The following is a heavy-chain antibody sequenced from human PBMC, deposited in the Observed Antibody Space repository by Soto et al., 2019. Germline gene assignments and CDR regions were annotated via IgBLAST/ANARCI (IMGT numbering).Heavy chain of an antibody. V-gene: IGHV1-8*01. CDR1: GYTFTSYD. CDR2: MNPNSGNT. J-gene: IGHJ5*02. CDR3: ARTNYDILTGSKNINWFDP. D-gene: IGHD3-9*01. Sequence: QVQLVQSGAEVKKPGASVKVSCKASGYTFTSYDINWVRQATGQGLEWMGWMNPNSGNTGYAQKFQGRVAMTRNTSISTAYMELGSLRSEDTAVYYCARTNYDILTGSKNINWFDPWGQGTLVTVSS.